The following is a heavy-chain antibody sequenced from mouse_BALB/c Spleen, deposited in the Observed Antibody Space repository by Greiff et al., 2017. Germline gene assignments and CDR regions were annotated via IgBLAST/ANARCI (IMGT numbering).Heavy chain of an antibody. CDR2: INPSNGGT. J-gene: IGHJ3*01. D-gene: IGHD1-2*01. Sequence: VQLQQSGAELVKPGASVKLSCKASGYTFTSYYMYWVKQRPGQGLEWIGEINPSNGGTNFNEKFKSKATLTVDKSSSTAYMQLSSLTSEDSAVYYCTRSITTAPAYWGQGTLVTVSA. V-gene: IGHV1S81*02. CDR3: TRSITTAPAY. CDR1: GYTFTSYY.